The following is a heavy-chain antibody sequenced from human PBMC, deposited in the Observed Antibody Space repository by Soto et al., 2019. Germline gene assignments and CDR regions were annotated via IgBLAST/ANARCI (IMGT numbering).Heavy chain of an antibody. Sequence: EVQLLESGGGLVQPGGSLRLSCAASGFTFSSYAMSWVRQAPGKGLEWVSSIRGSGGSTNYADSVKGRFTISRDNSKNTLYLRMNSLRVEDTAGYYCAKAYSITIFGVVIETPGDGFDIWGQGTMVTVSS. CDR1: GFTFSSYA. D-gene: IGHD3-3*01. V-gene: IGHV3-23*01. CDR2: IRGSGGST. CDR3: AKAYSITIFGVVIETPGDGFDI. J-gene: IGHJ3*02.